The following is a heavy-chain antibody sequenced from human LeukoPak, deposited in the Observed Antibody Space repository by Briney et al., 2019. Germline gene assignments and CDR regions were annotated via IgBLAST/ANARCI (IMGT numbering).Heavy chain of an antibody. CDR3: ARSCSGGSCFFGAFDI. Sequence: ASVKVSCKASGYTFTSYYMHWVRQAPGQGLEWMGIINPSGGSTSYAQKFQGRVTMTRDTSTSTAYMELRSLRSDDTAVYYCARSCSGGSCFFGAFDIWGQGTMVTVSS. V-gene: IGHV1-46*01. CDR2: INPSGGST. J-gene: IGHJ3*02. D-gene: IGHD2-15*01. CDR1: GYTFTSYY.